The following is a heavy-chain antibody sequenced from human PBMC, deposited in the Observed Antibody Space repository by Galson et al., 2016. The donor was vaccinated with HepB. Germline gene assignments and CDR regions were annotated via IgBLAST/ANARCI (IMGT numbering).Heavy chain of an antibody. V-gene: IGHV3-30*04. CDR3: GRDIGFGDPSPRYFDP. Sequence: SLRLSCAASGFTFSRYAMHWVRQAPGMGLEWVAITSFDGNNKYYGDSVRGRFTISRDNSKSTLYLQMTSLRAEDTAVNYFGRDIGFGDPSPRYFDPWGQGTLVTVSS. J-gene: IGHJ5*02. D-gene: IGHD3-10*01. CDR1: GFTFSRYA. CDR2: TSFDGNNK.